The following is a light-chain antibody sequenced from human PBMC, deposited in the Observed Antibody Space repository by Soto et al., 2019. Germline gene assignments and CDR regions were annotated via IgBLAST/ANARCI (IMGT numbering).Light chain of an antibody. CDR2: GAS. J-gene: IGKJ4*01. CDR1: QSVSSSY. Sequence: EIVLTQSPGTLSLSPGERATLSCRASQSVSSSYLAWYQQKPGQAPRLLIYGASSRATGIPHRFSGSGSGTDFTLTISRLEPEDFAVYYCQQYGSSPLTFGGGTTVEIK. V-gene: IGKV3-20*01. CDR3: QQYGSSPLT.